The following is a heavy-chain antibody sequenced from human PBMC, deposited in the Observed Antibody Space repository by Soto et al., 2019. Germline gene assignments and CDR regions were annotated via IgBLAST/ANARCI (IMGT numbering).Heavy chain of an antibody. CDR1: GFTFSSSA. V-gene: IGHV3-23*03. Sequence: PAGSLRLSCAASGFTFSSSAMSWVRQAPGKGLEWVSVIYSGGTIYYADSVKGRFTISRDTSKNTLYLQMNSLRGDDTAVYYCHGYGYWGQGTLVTVSS. CDR2: IYSGGTI. J-gene: IGHJ4*02. D-gene: IGHD5-12*01. CDR3: HGYGY.